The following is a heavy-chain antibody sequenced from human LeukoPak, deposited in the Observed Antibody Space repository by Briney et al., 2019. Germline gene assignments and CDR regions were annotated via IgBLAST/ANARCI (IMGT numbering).Heavy chain of an antibody. CDR1: GGSISSSSYY. J-gene: IGHJ4*02. CDR3: ARDTVLNFFDY. V-gene: IGHV4-39*02. D-gene: IGHD4-17*01. CDR2: IYYTGNT. Sequence: SETLSLTCTVSGGSISSSSYYWGWIRQPPGKGLEWIGNIYYTGNTYYNPSLKSRVTISVDTSKNQFSLELSSVTAADTAVYYCARDTVLNFFDYWGQGTLVTVSS.